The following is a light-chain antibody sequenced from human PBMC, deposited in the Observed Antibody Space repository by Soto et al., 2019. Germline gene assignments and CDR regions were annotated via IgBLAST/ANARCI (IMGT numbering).Light chain of an antibody. CDR2: DVR. V-gene: IGLV2-11*01. CDR3: CSYAGSYTYV. CDR1: SSDVGGYDY. J-gene: IGLJ1*01. Sequence: QSVLTQPRSVSGSPGQSVTIFCTGSSSDVGGYDYVSWYQQHPGKAPKLMIYDVRERPSGVPDRVSGSKSGNTASLTISGLQAEDEADYYCCSYAGSYTYVFGTGTKVTV.